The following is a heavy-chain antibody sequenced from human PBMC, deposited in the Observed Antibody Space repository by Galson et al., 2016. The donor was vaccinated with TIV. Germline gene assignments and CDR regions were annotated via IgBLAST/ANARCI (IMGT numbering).Heavy chain of an antibody. CDR2: INPIFHTA. CDR3: AREMSFYDSTAYYPFDI. V-gene: IGHV1-69*06. CDR1: GDTFSNYA. J-gene: IGHJ3*02. D-gene: IGHD3-22*01. Sequence: SVKASCKASGDTFSNYAISWVRQAPGQGPEWMGRINPIFHTATYAQKLLARVTIMADKSTTTIYMELNSLRSEDTAVYYCAREMSFYDSTAYYPFDIWGQGTQVTVSS.